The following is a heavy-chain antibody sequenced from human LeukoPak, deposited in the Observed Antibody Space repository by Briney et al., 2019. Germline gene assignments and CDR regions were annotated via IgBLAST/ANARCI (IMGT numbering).Heavy chain of an antibody. Sequence: SETLSLTCTVSGGSISGYYWSWIRQPPGKGLEWIGYIYDSGSTIYNPSLKSRFTISVDPSKNQFSLNLSSVTAADTAVYYCARIARITMVRGVMGAFDIWGQGTMVTVSS. CDR1: GGSISGYY. CDR2: IYDSGST. D-gene: IGHD3-10*01. V-gene: IGHV4-59*08. J-gene: IGHJ3*02. CDR3: ARIARITMVRGVMGAFDI.